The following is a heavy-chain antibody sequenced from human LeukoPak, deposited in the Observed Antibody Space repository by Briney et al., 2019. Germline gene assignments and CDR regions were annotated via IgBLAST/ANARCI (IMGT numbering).Heavy chain of an antibody. V-gene: IGHV4-59*08. CDR2: IYYSGNT. CDR1: GDSISSYY. CDR3: ARPLGNGYTYWYFDL. D-gene: IGHD5-24*01. Sequence: PSETLSLTCTVSGDSISSYYWSWIRQPPGKGLEWIGYIYYSGNTNHNPSLKSRVTMSLDTSKNQFSLKLSSVTAADTAVYYCARPLGNGYTYWYFDLWGRGTLVTVSS. J-gene: IGHJ2*01.